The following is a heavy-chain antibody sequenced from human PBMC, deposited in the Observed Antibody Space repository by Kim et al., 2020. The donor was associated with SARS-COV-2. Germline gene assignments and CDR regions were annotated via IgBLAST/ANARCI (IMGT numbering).Heavy chain of an antibody. D-gene: IGHD6-13*01. CDR3: ARGKYSSSWYGHRNWFDP. V-gene: IGHV4-34*01. Sequence: SETLSLTCAVYGGSFSGYYWRWIRQPPGKGLEWIGEVNHSGSTNYNPSLKSRVTISVDTSKNQFSLKLSSVTAADTAVYYCARGKYSSSWYGHRNWFDPWGQGTLVTVSS. J-gene: IGHJ5*02. CDR1: GGSFSGYY. CDR2: VNHSGST.